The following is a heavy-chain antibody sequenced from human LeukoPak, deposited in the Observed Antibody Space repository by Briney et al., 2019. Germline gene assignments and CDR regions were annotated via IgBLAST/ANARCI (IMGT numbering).Heavy chain of an antibody. CDR3: AREWELLEAFDY. J-gene: IGHJ4*02. CDR1: GFTFSSYS. Sequence: GGSLRLSCAASGFTFSSYSINWVRQAPGKGLERVSSISSSSSYIYYADSVKGRFTISRHNAKNSLYLQMNSVRAEDTAVYYCAREWELLEAFDYWGQGTLVTVSS. CDR2: ISSSSSYI. V-gene: IGHV3-21*01. D-gene: IGHD1-26*01.